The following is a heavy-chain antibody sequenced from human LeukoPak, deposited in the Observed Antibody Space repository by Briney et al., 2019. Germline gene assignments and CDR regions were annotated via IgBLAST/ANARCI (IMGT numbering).Heavy chain of an antibody. CDR1: GYNFTNSW. J-gene: IGHJ4*02. Sequence: GESLKISCKGSGYNFTNSWIGWVRQMPGKGLEWMGIIYLGDSDVRYSPSFQGQVTISADKSISSAYLQWSSLKVSDTAMYYCARHGGRYSHSIDSWGQGTLVTVSS. D-gene: IGHD1-26*01. V-gene: IGHV5-51*01. CDR2: IYLGDSDV. CDR3: ARHGGRYSHSIDS.